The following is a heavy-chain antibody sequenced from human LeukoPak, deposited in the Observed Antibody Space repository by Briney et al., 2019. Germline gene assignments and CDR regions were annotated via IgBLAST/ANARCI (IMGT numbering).Heavy chain of an antibody. D-gene: IGHD3-3*01. J-gene: IGHJ6*03. CDR3: TRDKRNYDFWSGYYTYYYYMDV. CDR2: IRSKAYGRTT. CDR1: GCTFGDYA. V-gene: IGHV3-49*03. Sequence: PGGSLRLSCTASGCTFGDYAMSWFRQAPGKGLEWVGFIRSKAYGRTTEYAASVKGRFTISRDDSKSIAYLQMNSLKTEDTAVYYCTRDKRNYDFWSGYYTYYYYMDVWGKGTTVTVSS.